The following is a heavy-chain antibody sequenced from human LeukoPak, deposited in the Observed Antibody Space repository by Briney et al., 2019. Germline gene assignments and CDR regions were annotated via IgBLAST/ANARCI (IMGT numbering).Heavy chain of an antibody. J-gene: IGHJ4*01. D-gene: IGHD3-22*01. CDR1: GGSISSYY. CDR2: MSYNGRS. V-gene: IGHV4-59*01. Sequence: SETLSLTCTVSGGSISSYYWSWIRQPPGKGLEWIGYMSYNGRSSYNPSLRSRVTISVDASKKQFSLKLSSVTAADTAVYYCARDGYSDSSGYDYPPSVWGQGSLVTVSS. CDR3: ARDGYSDSSGYDYPPSV.